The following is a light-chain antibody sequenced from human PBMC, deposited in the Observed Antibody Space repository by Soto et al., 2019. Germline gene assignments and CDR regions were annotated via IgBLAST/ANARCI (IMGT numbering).Light chain of an antibody. V-gene: IGKV1-5*03. J-gene: IGKJ2*01. Sequence: DIPMTQSPSTLSASVGDRVTITCRASQSISSWLAWYQQKPGKATKLLIYKASSLEGGIPSRFSGSGSETEFTLTISSLQPEDFATYYCQQYNSYQYTFGQGTKLEIK. CDR3: QQYNSYQYT. CDR1: QSISSW. CDR2: KAS.